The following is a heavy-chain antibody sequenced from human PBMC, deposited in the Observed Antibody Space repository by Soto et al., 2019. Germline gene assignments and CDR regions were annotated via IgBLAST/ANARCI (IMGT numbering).Heavy chain of an antibody. Sequence: SETLSLTCTVSGGSISSSSYYWGWIRQPPGKGLEWIGSIYYSGSTYYNPSLKSRVTISVDTSKNQFSLKLTSVTAADTAVYYCARQGRRDTRPTSIWGVVVTKPDNWSDPWGLGTLVTVSS. V-gene: IGHV4-39*01. D-gene: IGHD3-3*01. CDR1: GGSISSSSYY. J-gene: IGHJ5*02. CDR2: IYYSGST. CDR3: ARQGRRDTRPTSIWGVVVTKPDNWSDP.